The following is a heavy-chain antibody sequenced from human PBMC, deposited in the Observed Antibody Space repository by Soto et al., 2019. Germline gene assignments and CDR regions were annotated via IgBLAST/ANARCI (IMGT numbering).Heavy chain of an antibody. CDR1: GFTFSSYA. D-gene: IGHD2-2*01. CDR3: AKEPPQGAAAKNEADY. CDR2: ISGSGGST. J-gene: IGHJ4*02. V-gene: IGHV3-23*01. Sequence: GGSLRLSCAASGFTFSSYAMSWVRQAPGKGLEWVSAISGSGGSTYYADSAKGRFTISRDNSKNTLYLQMNSLRAEDTAVYYCAKEPPQGAAAKNEADYWGQGTLVTVSS.